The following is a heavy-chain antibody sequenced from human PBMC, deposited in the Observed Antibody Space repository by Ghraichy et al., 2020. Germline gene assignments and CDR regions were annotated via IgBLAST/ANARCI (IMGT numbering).Heavy chain of an antibody. Sequence: SETLSLTCTVSGHSISSGYYWDWIRQPPGTGLEWIGSIYHSGSTFYNPSLRSRVTISVDTSKNQFSLKLSSVTAADTAVYYCARAERSIAPIGYWGQGTLVTVSS. CDR3: ARAERSIAPIGY. J-gene: IGHJ4*02. CDR2: IYHSGST. CDR1: GHSISSGYY. D-gene: IGHD1-14*01. V-gene: IGHV4-38-2*02.